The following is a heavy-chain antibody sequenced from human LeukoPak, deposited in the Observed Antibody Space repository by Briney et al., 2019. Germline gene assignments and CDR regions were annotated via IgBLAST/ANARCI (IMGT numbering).Heavy chain of an antibody. CDR3: ARNFVGTSTSDFDS. Sequence: SGGSLRLSCAASGFTFSSYWMHWVRQVPGKGLVWVSRIREDGTITNYEDSAKGRFTIFRDNARNTLYLQMHSLRAEDTAIYYCARNFVGTSTSDFDSWGQGTQVTVSS. CDR2: IREDGTIT. D-gene: IGHD1-26*01. V-gene: IGHV3-74*01. CDR1: GFTFSSYW. J-gene: IGHJ4*02.